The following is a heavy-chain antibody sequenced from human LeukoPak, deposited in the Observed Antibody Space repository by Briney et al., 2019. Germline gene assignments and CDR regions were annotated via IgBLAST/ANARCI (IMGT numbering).Heavy chain of an antibody. J-gene: IGHJ4*02. CDR1: GFTFSNFA. V-gene: IGHV3-30*04. CDR3: ASGSTQQATSAAGDY. D-gene: IGHD6-13*01. Sequence: GRSLRLSCAASGFTFSNFAMHWVRQAPGKGLEWVAIISYDGSNKYYADSVKGRFTISRDNSKNTLYLQMNSLRAEDTAVYYCASGSTQQATSAAGDYWGQGTLVTVSS. CDR2: ISYDGSNK.